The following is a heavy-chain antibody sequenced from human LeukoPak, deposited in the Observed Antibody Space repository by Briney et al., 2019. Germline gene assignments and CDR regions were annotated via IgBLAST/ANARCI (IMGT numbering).Heavy chain of an antibody. J-gene: IGHJ6*02. Sequence: ASVKVSCKASGYTFTSYYMHWVRQAPGQGLEWMGIINPSGGSTSYAQKFQGRVTMTRDTSTSTVYMELSSLRSEDTAVYYCARDRYLPVGDYYGMDVWGQGTTVTVSS. CDR2: INPSGGST. D-gene: IGHD2-21*01. V-gene: IGHV1-46*01. CDR1: GYTFTSYY. CDR3: ARDRYLPVGDYYGMDV.